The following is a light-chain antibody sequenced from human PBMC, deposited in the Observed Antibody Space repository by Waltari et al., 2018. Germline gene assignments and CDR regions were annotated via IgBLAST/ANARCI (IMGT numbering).Light chain of an antibody. CDR2: WAA. Sequence: DIVMTQSPDSLAVSLGERATINCKSSQRVLYSSNNKNYLGWYQQEPGPPPKLLIYWAATRESGVPDRFSGSGSGTDFTLTISSLQAEDVAVYYCQQYYSTPQTFGQGTKLEIK. CDR1: QRVLYSSNNKNY. V-gene: IGKV4-1*01. J-gene: IGKJ2*01. CDR3: QQYYSTPQT.